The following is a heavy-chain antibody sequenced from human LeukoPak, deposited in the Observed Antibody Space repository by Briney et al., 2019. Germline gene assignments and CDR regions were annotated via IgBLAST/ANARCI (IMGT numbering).Heavy chain of an antibody. CDR3: ARGNAFDY. Sequence: SETLSLTCTVSGYSISSGYYWGWIRQTPGKGLEWIGYIYHSGSSNYNPSLKSRVTLSIDTSRNQFSLKLTSVTAADTAVYYCARGNAFDYWGQGTLVTVSS. J-gene: IGHJ4*02. CDR2: IYHSGSS. V-gene: IGHV4-38-2*02. CDR1: GYSISSGYY.